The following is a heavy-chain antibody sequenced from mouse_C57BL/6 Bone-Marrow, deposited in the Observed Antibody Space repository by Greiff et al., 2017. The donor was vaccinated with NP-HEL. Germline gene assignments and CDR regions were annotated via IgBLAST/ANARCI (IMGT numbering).Heavy chain of an antibody. CDR2: IDPENGDT. V-gene: IGHV14-4*01. J-gene: IGHJ2*01. D-gene: IGHD1-1*01. CDR3: TTFYYYGSSYWYYFDY. CDR1: GFNIKDDY. Sequence: VTLKESGAELVRPGASVKLSCTASGFNIKDDYMHWVKQRPEQGLEWIGWIDPENGDTEYASKFQGKATITADTSSNTAYLQLSSLTSEDTAVYYCTTFYYYGSSYWYYFDYWGQGTTLTVSS.